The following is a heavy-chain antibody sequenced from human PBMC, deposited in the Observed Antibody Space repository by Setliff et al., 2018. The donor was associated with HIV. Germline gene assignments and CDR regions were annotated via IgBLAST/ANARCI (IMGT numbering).Heavy chain of an antibody. CDR1: GFTFDDYG. CDR2: INWNGGST. Sequence: GGSLRLSCAASGFTFDDYGMSWVRQATGKGLEWVSCINWNGGSTGYADSVKGRFTISRDNAKNSLYLQMNSLRVEDTAVYYCATNPHSSSWFYSYYYMDVWAKGTTVTVSS. CDR3: ATNPHSSSWFYSYYYMDV. V-gene: IGHV3-20*04. J-gene: IGHJ6*03. D-gene: IGHD6-13*01.